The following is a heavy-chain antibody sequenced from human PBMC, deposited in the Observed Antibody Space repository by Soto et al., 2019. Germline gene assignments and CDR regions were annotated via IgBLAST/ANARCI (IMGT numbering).Heavy chain of an antibody. Sequence: QVQLVESGGGVVQPGRSLRLSCAASGFTFSSYGMHWVRQAPGKGLEWVALVWYDGGNKYYADSVKGRFTISRDNSKNTLYLQLNSLRGEETAVYCCVRAAGYSVNDYVYWYGMDVWGQGTTVTVSS. CDR3: VRAAGYSVNDYVYWYGMDV. CDR1: GFTFSSYG. D-gene: IGHD5-12*01. V-gene: IGHV3-33*01. CDR2: VWYDGGNK. J-gene: IGHJ6*02.